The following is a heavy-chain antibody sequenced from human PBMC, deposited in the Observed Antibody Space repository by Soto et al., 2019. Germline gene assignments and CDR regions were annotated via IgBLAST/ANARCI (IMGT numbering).Heavy chain of an antibody. V-gene: IGHV4-4*02. CDR1: GGSISSSNW. CDR2: IYHSGST. Sequence: SETLSLTCAVSGGSISSSNWWSWVRQPPGKGLEWIGEIYHSGSTNYNPSLKSRVTISVDKSKNQFSLKLSSVTAADTAVYYCARDISGWYRDYYYGLAVWGQGTTVTVSS. J-gene: IGHJ6*02. CDR3: ARDISGWYRDYYYGLAV. D-gene: IGHD6-19*01.